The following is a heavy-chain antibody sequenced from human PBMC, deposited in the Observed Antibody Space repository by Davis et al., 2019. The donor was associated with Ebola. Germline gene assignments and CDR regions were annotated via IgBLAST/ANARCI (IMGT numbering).Heavy chain of an antibody. J-gene: IGHJ4*02. D-gene: IGHD3-10*01. Sequence: GESLKISCAASGFTFSSYSMNWVRQAPGKGLEWVSSISSSSSYIYYADSVKGRFTISRDNAKNSLYLQMNSLTAEDTAVYYCSRDVQFEFYDYWGQGTLVTVSS. CDR1: GFTFSSYS. CDR3: SRDVQFEFYDY. V-gene: IGHV3-21*01. CDR2: ISSSSSYI.